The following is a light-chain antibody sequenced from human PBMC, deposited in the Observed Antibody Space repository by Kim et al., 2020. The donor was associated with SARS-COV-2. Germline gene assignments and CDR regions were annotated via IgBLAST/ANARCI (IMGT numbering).Light chain of an antibody. V-gene: IGLV6-57*03. CDR3: QSYNRDNVI. Sequence: TVTISCTRRSGSIDDNYVQWYQQRPGGVPTTVIYEDDQRPSGVSDRFSGSIDNSSNSASLTISGLRTEDEADYYCQSYNRDNVIFGGGTQLTVL. CDR1: SGSIDDNY. CDR2: EDD. J-gene: IGLJ2*01.